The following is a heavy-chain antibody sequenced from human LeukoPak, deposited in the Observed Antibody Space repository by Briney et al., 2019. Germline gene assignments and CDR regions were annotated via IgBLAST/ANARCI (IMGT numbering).Heavy chain of an antibody. CDR3: ARGRDIVVVPAAIPISYGMDV. Sequence: ASVKVSCKASGYTFPSYFMHWVRQAPGQGLEWMGIINPTGGSTTYAQKFQGRVTMTRDTSTSTVYMELSGLRSEDTAVYYCARGRDIVVVPAAIPISYGMDVWGQGTTVTVSS. J-gene: IGHJ6*02. D-gene: IGHD2-2*01. V-gene: IGHV1-46*01. CDR1: GYTFPSYF. CDR2: INPTGGST.